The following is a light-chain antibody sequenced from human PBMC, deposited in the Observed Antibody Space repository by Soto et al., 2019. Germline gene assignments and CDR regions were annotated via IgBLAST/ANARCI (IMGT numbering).Light chain of an antibody. CDR2: DAS. CDR1: QSISSW. Sequence: DIQMTQSPSTLSASVGDRVTITCRASQSISSWLAWYQQKPGKAPKLLIYDASSLESGVPSRFSGSGSATEFPLTISSLQPDDFAAYYCQQYNSHSPLTFGGGTKVQIK. CDR3: QQYNSHSPLT. V-gene: IGKV1-5*01. J-gene: IGKJ4*01.